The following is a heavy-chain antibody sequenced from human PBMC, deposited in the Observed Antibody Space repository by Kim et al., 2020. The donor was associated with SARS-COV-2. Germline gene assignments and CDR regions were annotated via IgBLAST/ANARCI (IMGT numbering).Heavy chain of an antibody. Sequence: SETLSLTCTVSGGSISSSSYYWGWIRQPPGKGLEWIGSIYYSGSTYYNPSLKSRVTISADTSKNQFSLKLSSVTAADTAVYYCARIYGDYVFYYYYYGMDVWGQGTTVTVSS. CDR2: IYYSGST. CDR1: GGSISSSSYY. D-gene: IGHD4-17*01. CDR3: ARIYGDYVFYYYYYGMDV. V-gene: IGHV4-39*01. J-gene: IGHJ6*02.